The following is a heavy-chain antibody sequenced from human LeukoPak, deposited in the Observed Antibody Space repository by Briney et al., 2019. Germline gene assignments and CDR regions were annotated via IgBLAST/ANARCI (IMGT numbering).Heavy chain of an antibody. D-gene: IGHD2-15*01. Sequence: SETLSLTCAVSGGSISSGGYSWSWIRQPPGKGLEWIGYVYHSGSTYYNPSLKSRVTISVDTSKNQFSLKLSSVTAADTAVYYCAVAATRGPVDYWGQGTLVTVSS. CDR3: AVAATRGPVDY. CDR1: GGSISSGGYS. V-gene: IGHV4-30-2*02. CDR2: VYHSGST. J-gene: IGHJ4*02.